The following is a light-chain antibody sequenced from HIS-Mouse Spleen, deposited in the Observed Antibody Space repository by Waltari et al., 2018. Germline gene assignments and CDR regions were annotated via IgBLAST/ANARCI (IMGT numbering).Light chain of an antibody. CDR3: YSTDSSANHRV. J-gene: IGLJ2*01. Sequence: SYELTQPPSVSVSPGQTARITRSGDALPKKYAYSYQQKSGQAPVLVIYEDSKRPSGIPERFSGSSSGTMATLTISGAQVEDEADYYCYSTDSSANHRVFGGGTKLTVL. CDR2: EDS. V-gene: IGLV3-10*01. CDR1: ALPKKY.